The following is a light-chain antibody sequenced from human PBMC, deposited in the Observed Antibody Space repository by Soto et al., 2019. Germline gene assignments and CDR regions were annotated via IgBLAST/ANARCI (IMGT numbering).Light chain of an antibody. Sequence: DIQMTQSPSSLSASIGDRVPISCRASQDISSSLNWYQHKSGKAPKLLIYAASGLHSGVPSRFSGSGSGTDFTLTISSLQPEDFATYYCQQSYITPWTFGQGTKVDI. J-gene: IGKJ1*01. CDR3: QQSYITPWT. CDR1: QDISSS. CDR2: AAS. V-gene: IGKV1-39*01.